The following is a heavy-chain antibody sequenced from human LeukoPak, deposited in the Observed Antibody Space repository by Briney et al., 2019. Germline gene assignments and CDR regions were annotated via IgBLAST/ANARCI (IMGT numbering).Heavy chain of an antibody. CDR3: ARRGFGSGYYHDY. D-gene: IGHD3-22*01. CDR1: GGSISSSSYY. CDR2: IYYSGST. Sequence: SETLSLTCTVSGGSISSSSYYWGWIRQPPGKGLEWIGYIYYSGSTNYNPSLKSRVTISVDTSKNQFSLKLSSVTAADTAVYYCARRGFGSGYYHDYWGQGTLVTVSS. J-gene: IGHJ4*02. V-gene: IGHV4-61*05.